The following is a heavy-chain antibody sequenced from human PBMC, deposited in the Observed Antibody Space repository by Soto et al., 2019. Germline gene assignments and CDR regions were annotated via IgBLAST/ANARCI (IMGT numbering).Heavy chain of an antibody. CDR3: ARDMLRYSSGSEGH. CDR2: IPYDGSNI. J-gene: IGHJ4*02. V-gene: IGHV3-30-3*01. D-gene: IGHD6-19*01. Sequence: QVQLVESGGGVVQPGRSLRLSCAASGFTFSTYAMHWVRQAPGKGLEWVAAIPYDGSNIYYADSVKGRFTISRDNSKNTLYLQMDSLRAEDTAVYYCARDMLRYSSGSEGHWGQGTLVTVSS. CDR1: GFTFSTYA.